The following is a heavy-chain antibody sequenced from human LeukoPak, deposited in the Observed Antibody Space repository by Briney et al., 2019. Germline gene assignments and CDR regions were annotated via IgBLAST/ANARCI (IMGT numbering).Heavy chain of an antibody. CDR1: GFTFSSYA. Sequence: GGSLRLSCAASGFTFSSYAMHWVRQAPGKGLEWVAVISYDGSNKYYADSVKGRFTISRDNSKNTLYLQMNSLRAEDTAVYYCAREGTYGSGTQWFYYYYGMDVWGQGTTVTVSS. J-gene: IGHJ6*02. V-gene: IGHV3-30-3*01. CDR3: AREGTYGSGTQWFYYYYGMDV. CDR2: ISYDGSNK. D-gene: IGHD3-10*01.